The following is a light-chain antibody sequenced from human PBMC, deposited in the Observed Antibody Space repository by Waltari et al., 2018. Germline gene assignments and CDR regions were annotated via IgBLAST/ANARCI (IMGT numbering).Light chain of an antibody. CDR2: AAS. J-gene: IGKJ3*01. CDR1: RTVSTY. CDR3: QQSFDSVFT. Sequence: IQLTQSPSSLSPSVGDRVTITCRAGRTVSTYLHWYQQKPGKAPKLLIYAASILQSGVPSRFSGSGSGTEFSLTIASLQPEDSATYYCQQSFDSVFTFGPGTTVNV. V-gene: IGKV1-39*01.